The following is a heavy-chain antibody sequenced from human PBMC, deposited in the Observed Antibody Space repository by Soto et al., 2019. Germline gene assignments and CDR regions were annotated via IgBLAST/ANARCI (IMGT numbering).Heavy chain of an antibody. CDR2: IYWDDDK. J-gene: IGHJ4*02. D-gene: IGHD6-13*01. CDR3: VHRRIEATGPPTH. Sequence: QITLKESGPTLVKPTQTLTLTCTFSGFSLSTTKVGVGWIRQPPGKALEWLVFIYWDDDKRYSPSLKSRLTITKDTSKHQVVLTMTTMDPVDTATYRCVHRRIEATGPPTHCGQGILVTVSS. CDR1: GFSLSTTKVG. V-gene: IGHV2-5*02.